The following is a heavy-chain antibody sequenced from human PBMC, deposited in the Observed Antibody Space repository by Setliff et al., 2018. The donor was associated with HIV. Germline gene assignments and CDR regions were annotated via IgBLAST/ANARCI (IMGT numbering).Heavy chain of an antibody. D-gene: IGHD3-10*01. V-gene: IGHV1-2*02. Sequence: ASVKVSCKTSGYTLTGYYMHWVRQAPGQGLEWMGWINPNSGGTNYAQKFQGRVTMTRDTSISTAYMGLSRLRSDDTAVYYCARGFTYRGYYYGSGSYYNIQQPIDYWGQGTLVTVSS. CDR1: GYTLTGYY. CDR3: ARGFTYRGYYYGSGSYYNIQQPIDY. CDR2: INPNSGGT. J-gene: IGHJ4*02.